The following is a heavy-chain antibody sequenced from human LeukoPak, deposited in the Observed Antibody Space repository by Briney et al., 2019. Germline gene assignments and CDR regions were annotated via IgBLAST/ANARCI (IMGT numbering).Heavy chain of an antibody. CDR1: GGSVSNYY. Sequence: SATLSLTCTASGGSVSNYYWNWIGQHAPKGLEWIGRIYNGGSTNYNPSLESRVTISLDMSKNQFSLKLTSVTAADTAVYYCAKSISMDFEYWGQGTLVTVSS. CDR2: IYNGGST. J-gene: IGHJ4*02. CDR3: AKSISMDFEY. D-gene: IGHD2/OR15-2a*01. V-gene: IGHV4-4*07.